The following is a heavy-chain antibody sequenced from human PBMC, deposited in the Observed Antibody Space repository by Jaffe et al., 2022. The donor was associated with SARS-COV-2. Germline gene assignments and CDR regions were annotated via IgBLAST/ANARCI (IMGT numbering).Heavy chain of an antibody. CDR1: GFTFGDYA. J-gene: IGHJ6*03. Sequence: EVQLVESGGGLVQPGRSLRLSCTASGFTFGDYAMSWFRQAPGKGLEWVGFIRSKAYGGTTEYAASVKGRFTISRDDSKSIAYLQMNSLKTEDTAVYYCTRGYYYDSSGYYSSYYYYYYMDVWGKGTTVTVSS. CDR2: IRSKAYGGTT. V-gene: IGHV3-49*03. CDR3: TRGYYYDSSGYYSSYYYYYYMDV. D-gene: IGHD3-22*01.